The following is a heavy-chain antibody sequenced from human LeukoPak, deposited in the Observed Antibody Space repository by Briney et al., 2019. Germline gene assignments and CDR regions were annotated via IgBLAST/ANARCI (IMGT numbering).Heavy chain of an antibody. CDR1: GGSFSGYY. CDR3: ARDEAEYGGYPFGY. Sequence: SETLSLTCAVYGGSFSGYYWSWIRQPPGKGLEWIGEINHSGSTNCNPSLKSRVTISVDTSKNQFSLKLSSVTAADTAVYYCARDEAEYGGYPFGYWGQGTLVTVSS. V-gene: IGHV4-34*01. CDR2: INHSGST. J-gene: IGHJ4*02. D-gene: IGHD5-12*01.